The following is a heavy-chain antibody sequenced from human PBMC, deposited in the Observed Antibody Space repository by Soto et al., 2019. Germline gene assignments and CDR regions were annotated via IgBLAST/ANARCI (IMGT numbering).Heavy chain of an antibody. CDR1: GFTFSSYW. CDR3: ARGSGQWLASFDY. J-gene: IGHJ4*02. CDR2: IKQDGSEK. Sequence: RGSLRLSCAASGFTFSSYWIIFFRHAPFKWLEWVANIKQDGSEKYYVDSVKGRFTISRDNAKNSLYLQMNSLRAEDTAVYYCARGSGQWLASFDYWGQGTLVTVSS. V-gene: IGHV3-7*01. D-gene: IGHD6-19*01.